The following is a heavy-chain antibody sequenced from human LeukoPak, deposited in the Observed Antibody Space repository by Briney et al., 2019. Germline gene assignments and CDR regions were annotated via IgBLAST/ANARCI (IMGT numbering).Heavy chain of an antibody. CDR3: ARALNDAFDI. CDR2: IIPIFGTA. CDR1: GGTFSSYA. Sequence: VASVKVSRKASGGTFSSYAISWVRQAPGQGLEWMGGIIPIFGTANYAQKFQGRVTITADESTSTAYMELSSLRSEDTAVYYCARALNDAFDIWGQGTMVTVSS. J-gene: IGHJ3*02. V-gene: IGHV1-69*01.